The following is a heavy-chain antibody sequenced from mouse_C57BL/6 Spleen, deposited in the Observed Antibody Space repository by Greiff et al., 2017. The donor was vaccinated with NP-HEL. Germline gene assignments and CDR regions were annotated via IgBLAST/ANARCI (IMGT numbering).Heavy chain of an antibody. D-gene: IGHD4-1*01. Sequence: VMLVESGEGLVKPGGSLKLSCAASGFTFSSYAMSWVRQTPEQRLEWVAYISSGGDSIYYADTVTGRFTISRDNARNTLYLQMSSLKSEDTAMYDCTRGRTGRGYFDVWGTGTTVTVSS. V-gene: IGHV5S21*01. J-gene: IGHJ1*03. CDR1: GFTFSSYA. CDR3: TRGRTGRGYFDV. CDR2: ISSGGDSI.